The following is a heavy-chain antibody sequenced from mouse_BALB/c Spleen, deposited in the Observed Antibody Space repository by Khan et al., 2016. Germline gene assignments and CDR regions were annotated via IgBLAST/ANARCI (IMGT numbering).Heavy chain of an antibody. CDR2: ISSDGSA. CDR1: GFTFSSYV. Sequence: EVELVESGGDLVKPGGSLKVSCAASGFTFSSYVMSWVRQTPEKRLEWVASISSDGSAYYPDSVKGRFTISRDNAKNILYLQMNSLRSEDTAMYXCTRGGYYYVTGYDYFDYWGQGTTLTVSS. J-gene: IGHJ2*01. CDR3: TRGGYYYVTGYDYFDY. V-gene: IGHV5-6-5*01. D-gene: IGHD1-1*01.